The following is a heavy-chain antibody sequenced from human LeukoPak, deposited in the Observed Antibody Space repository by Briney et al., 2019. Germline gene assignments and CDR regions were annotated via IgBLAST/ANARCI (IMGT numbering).Heavy chain of an antibody. CDR2: ISYDGSNK. CDR3: ARDLRRRQRSRDGYNFVGYFDY. CDR1: GFTFSSYA. V-gene: IGHV3-30*14. Sequence: GGSLRLSCAASGFTFSSYAMHWVRQAPGRGLEWVAVISYDGSNKYYADSVKGRFTISRDNSKNTLYLQMNSLRAEDTAVYYCARDLRRRQRSRDGYNFVGYFDYWGQGTLVTVSS. D-gene: IGHD5-24*01. J-gene: IGHJ4*02.